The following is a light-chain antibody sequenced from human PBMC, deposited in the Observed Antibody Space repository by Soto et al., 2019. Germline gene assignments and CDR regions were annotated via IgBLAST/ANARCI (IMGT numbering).Light chain of an antibody. CDR3: LQVAQSPLT. V-gene: IGKV2-28*01. CDR2: LAS. CDR1: QSLLQSNGNNH. Sequence: DIVLTQSPLSLPVTPGEPASISCRSSQSLLQSNGNNHVDWYLQRPGQSPQLLLYLASSRASRVPDRFSGSGSGTEFSLEISRVEVEDVGVYYCLQVAQSPLTFGQGTRLEIK. J-gene: IGKJ5*01.